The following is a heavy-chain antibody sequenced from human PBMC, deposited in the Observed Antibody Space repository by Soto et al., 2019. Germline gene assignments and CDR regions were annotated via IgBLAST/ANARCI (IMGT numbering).Heavy chain of an antibody. J-gene: IGHJ6*02. D-gene: IGHD2-2*01. CDR1: GFTVSSNY. V-gene: IGHV3-53*01. CDR3: ARDTTRYDYYGMDV. CDR2: IYSGGST. Sequence: VGSLRLSCAASGFTVSSNYMSWVRQAPGKGLEWVSVIYSGGSTYYADSVKGLFTISRDNSKNTLYLQMNSLRAEDTAVYYCARDTTRYDYYGMDVWGQGTTVTVSS.